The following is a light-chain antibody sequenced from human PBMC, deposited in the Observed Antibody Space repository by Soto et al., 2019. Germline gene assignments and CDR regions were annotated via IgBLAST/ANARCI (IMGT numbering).Light chain of an antibody. CDR1: QTVDNYY. J-gene: IGKJ3*01. CDR2: GPH. Sequence: ETVLTQSPGTLPLSPGDRATLSCRASQTVDNYYVAWYQQRPVQPPRRLIGGPHGRAAGIPDRFRGSGSGTDFTLTISRLEPEDFAVYYCQQYGLTPTFGPGTKVDIK. CDR3: QQYGLTPT. V-gene: IGKV3-20*01.